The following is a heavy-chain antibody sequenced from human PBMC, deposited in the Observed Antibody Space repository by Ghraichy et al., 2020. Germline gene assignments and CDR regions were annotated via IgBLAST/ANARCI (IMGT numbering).Heavy chain of an antibody. Sequence: SQTLSLTCTVSGGSISSYYWSWIRQPPGKGLEWIGYIYYSGSTNYNPSLKSRVTISVDTSKNQFSLKLSSVTAADTAVYYCARGGYYYDSSGYYYNAFDIWGQGTMVTVSS. D-gene: IGHD3-22*01. J-gene: IGHJ3*02. CDR2: IYYSGST. CDR3: ARGGYYYDSSGYYYNAFDI. CDR1: GGSISSYY. V-gene: IGHV4-59*01.